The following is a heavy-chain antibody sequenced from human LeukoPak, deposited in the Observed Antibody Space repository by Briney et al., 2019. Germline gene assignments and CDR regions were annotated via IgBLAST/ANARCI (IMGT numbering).Heavy chain of an antibody. J-gene: IGHJ4*02. CDR2: INPNSGGT. CDR1: GYTFTGYY. CDR3: ASYSSGWYYFDY. Sequence: ASVKVSCKASGYTFTGYYMHWVRQPPGQGLEWMGWINPNSGGTNYAQKFQGRVTMTRDTSISTAYMELSRLRSDDTAVYYCASYSSGWYYFDYWGQGTLVTVSS. D-gene: IGHD6-19*01. V-gene: IGHV1-2*02.